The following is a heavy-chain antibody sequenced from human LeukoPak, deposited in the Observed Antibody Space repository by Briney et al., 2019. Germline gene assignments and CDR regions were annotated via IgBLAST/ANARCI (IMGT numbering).Heavy chain of an antibody. CDR1: GGSISSSSYY. CDR2: IYYSGST. CDR3: ASQWIQLWLHPDWFDP. D-gene: IGHD5-18*01. V-gene: IGHV4-39*07. Sequence: SETLSLTCTVSGGSISSSSYYWGWIRQPLGKGLEWIGSIYYSGSTYYNPSLKSRVTISVDTSKNQFSLKLSSVTAADTAVYYCASQWIQLWLHPDWFDPWGQGTLVTVSS. J-gene: IGHJ5*02.